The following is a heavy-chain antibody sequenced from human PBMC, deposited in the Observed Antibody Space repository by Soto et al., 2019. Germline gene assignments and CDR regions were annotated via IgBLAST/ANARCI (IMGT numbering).Heavy chain of an antibody. V-gene: IGHV4-39*01. CDR2: IYYSGST. D-gene: IGHD1-26*01. Sequence: SETLSLTCTVSCGSISSSSYYWGLIRQPPGKGLEWIGSIYYSGSTYYNPSLKSRVTISVDTSKNQFSLKLSSVTAADTAVYYCGSYYVLYYFAYWGQGTLVTVSS. J-gene: IGHJ4*02. CDR1: CGSISSSSYY. CDR3: GSYYVLYYFAY.